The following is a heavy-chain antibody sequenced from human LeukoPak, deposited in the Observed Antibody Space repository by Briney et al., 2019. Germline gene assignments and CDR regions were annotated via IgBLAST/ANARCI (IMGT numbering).Heavy chain of an antibody. Sequence: GGSLRLSCAASGFTVSSNYMSWVRQAPGKGLEWVSYISSSGSTIYYADSVKGRFTISRDNAKNSLYLQMNSLRAEDTAVYYCARSRQHHYESSGNYKIFNWYFDLWGRGTLVTVSS. CDR2: ISSSGSTI. J-gene: IGHJ2*01. CDR3: ARSRQHHYESSGNYKIFNWYFDL. CDR1: GFTVSSNY. V-gene: IGHV3-11*04. D-gene: IGHD3-22*01.